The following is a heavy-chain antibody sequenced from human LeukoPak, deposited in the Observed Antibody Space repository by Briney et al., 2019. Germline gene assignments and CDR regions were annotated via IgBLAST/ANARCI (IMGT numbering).Heavy chain of an antibody. Sequence: ASVKVSCKASGYTFTGYYIHWVRQAPGQGLEWMGWINPNSGGTNYAQNFQGGVTMTRDTSISTAYMELTSLRSDDTAVYYCATARDRNSVYSSFDYWGQGTLVTVSS. CDR2: INPNSGGT. D-gene: IGHD5/OR15-5a*01. CDR1: GYTFTGYY. J-gene: IGHJ4*02. CDR3: ATARDRNSVYSSFDY. V-gene: IGHV1-2*02.